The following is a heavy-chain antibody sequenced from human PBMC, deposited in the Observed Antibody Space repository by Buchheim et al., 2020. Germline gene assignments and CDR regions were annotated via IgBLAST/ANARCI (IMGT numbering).Heavy chain of an antibody. V-gene: IGHV3-30-3*01. CDR3: ARVLVDTAMAIPGY. CDR1: GFTFSSYA. D-gene: IGHD5-18*01. J-gene: IGHJ4*02. CDR2: ISYDGSNK. Sequence: VQLVESGGGLVQPGGSLRLSCAASGFTFSSYAMHWVRQAPGKGLEWVAVISYDGSNKYYADSVKGRFTISRDNSKNKLNLQMNSLRAKDTAVYYCARVLVDTAMAIPGYWGQGTL.